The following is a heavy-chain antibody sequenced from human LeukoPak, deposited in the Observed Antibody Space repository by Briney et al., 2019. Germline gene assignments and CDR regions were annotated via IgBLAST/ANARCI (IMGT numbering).Heavy chain of an antibody. J-gene: IGHJ4*02. CDR3: AKELRSHTGWPFDY. D-gene: IGHD6-19*01. Sequence: GGSLRLSCAASGLTFRSYTMSWVRRAPAGRLEWVSAIDGLGYSTYYVPSVNGRVTISRDNSQKTLYLEMNSRTAEETAVYYCAKELRSHTGWPFDYWGQGALVTVSS. V-gene: IGHV3-23*01. CDR1: GLTFRSYT. CDR2: IDGLGYST.